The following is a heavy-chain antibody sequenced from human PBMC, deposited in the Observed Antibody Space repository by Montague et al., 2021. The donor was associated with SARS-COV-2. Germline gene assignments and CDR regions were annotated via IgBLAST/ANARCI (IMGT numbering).Heavy chain of an antibody. J-gene: IGHJ2*01. CDR1: GGSISSSIYY. CDR2: IYYSGST. CDR3: ARGFDL. Sequence: SETLSLTCTASGGSISSSIYYWGWIRQPPGKGLEWIGSIYYSGSTYYSPSLKSRVTISVDTSKNQFSLKLSSVTAADTAVYYCARGFDLWGRGTLVTVSS. V-gene: IGHV4-39*07.